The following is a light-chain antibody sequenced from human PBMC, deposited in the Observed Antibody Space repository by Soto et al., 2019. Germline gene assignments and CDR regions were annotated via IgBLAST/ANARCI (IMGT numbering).Light chain of an antibody. V-gene: IGKV4-1*01. CDR3: QQYYSTPPT. CDR2: WAS. Sequence: DIVMTQSPDSLAVSLGERATINCKSSQSVLYSSNNKNYLAWYQQKPEQPPKLLIYWASTRESGVPDRFSGSGSGTDFNLTISSLQDEDVAVYYCQQYYSTPPTFGQGTKLEIK. J-gene: IGKJ2*01. CDR1: QSVLYSSNNKNY.